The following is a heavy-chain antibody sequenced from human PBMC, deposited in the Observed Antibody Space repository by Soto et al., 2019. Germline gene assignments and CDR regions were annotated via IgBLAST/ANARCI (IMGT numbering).Heavy chain of an antibody. CDR2: IYHTGVT. D-gene: IGHD2-2*01. CDR1: GASITTYY. CDR3: ARTARVPDF. V-gene: IGHV4-59*01. Sequence: SETLSLTCTVSGASITTYYWSWFRQPPGQGLESLGYIYHTGVTNSNPSLRGRLSLSIDTAKNQFSLKLSFVTSADTAIYYCARTARVPDFWGPGILVTVSS. J-gene: IGHJ4*02.